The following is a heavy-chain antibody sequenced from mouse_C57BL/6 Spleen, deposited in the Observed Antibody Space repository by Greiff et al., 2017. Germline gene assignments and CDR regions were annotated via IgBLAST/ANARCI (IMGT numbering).Heavy chain of an antibody. CDR1: GYTFTSYG. V-gene: IGHV1-81*01. CDR2: ISPRSGNP. CDR3: LTYYYGSRYCDV. Sequence: VKLQESGAELARPGASVKLSCKASGYTFTSYGISWVKQSTGKGLEWIGEISPRSGNPYYNAKFKGKATLTADKSSRTACIELRSQRSEDSGVYISLTYYYGSRYCDVGGKGTTVTVSS. J-gene: IGHJ1*03. D-gene: IGHD1-1*01.